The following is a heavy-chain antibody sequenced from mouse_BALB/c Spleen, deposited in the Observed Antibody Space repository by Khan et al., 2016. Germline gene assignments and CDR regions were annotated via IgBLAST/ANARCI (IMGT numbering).Heavy chain of an antibody. V-gene: IGHV6-6*02. CDR2: IRLKSDNYAT. CDR1: GFSFNNYW. Sequence: EVKLEESGGGLVQPGGSMKLSCVASGFSFNNYWMSWVRQSPEKGLEWVAEIRLKSDNYATHYAESGKGKFTISRDDSKSRLDLQMNNLRAEDTGIYYFTLITTASVDCWGQGTSVTVSS. D-gene: IGHD1-1*01. J-gene: IGHJ4*01. CDR3: TLITTASVDC.